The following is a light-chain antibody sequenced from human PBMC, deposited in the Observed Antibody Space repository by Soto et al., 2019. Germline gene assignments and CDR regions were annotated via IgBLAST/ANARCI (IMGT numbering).Light chain of an antibody. CDR1: QDITNY. CDR2: DAS. J-gene: IGKJ4*01. Sequence: DLPMTQSPSSLSASVGDRVTITCQASQDITNYLNWYQQKPGKAPKLLIYDASNLETGVPSRFSGSGSGTDFTFTISSLQPEDIATYYCQQYDHLLSFGGGTKVELK. V-gene: IGKV1-33*01. CDR3: QQYDHLLS.